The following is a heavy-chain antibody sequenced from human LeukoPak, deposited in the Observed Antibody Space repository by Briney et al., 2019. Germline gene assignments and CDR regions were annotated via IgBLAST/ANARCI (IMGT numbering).Heavy chain of an antibody. CDR1: GYSFSNYW. CDR2: IYPGDSDI. V-gene: IGHV5-51*01. CDR3: ARRDYNSRSYYLGYFDY. J-gene: IGHJ4*02. D-gene: IGHD3-10*01. Sequence: GESLKISCKSSGYSFSNYWIGWVRHMPGKGLEWLGIIYPGDSDIRYSPSFQGQVTISADTSISTAYLQWRSLKASDTAMYYCARRDYNSRSYYLGYFDYWGQGTLVSVSS.